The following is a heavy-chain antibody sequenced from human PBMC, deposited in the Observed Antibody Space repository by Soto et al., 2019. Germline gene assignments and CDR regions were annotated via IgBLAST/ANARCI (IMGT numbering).Heavy chain of an antibody. D-gene: IGHD1-1*01. CDR2: ISWNSGSI. J-gene: IGHJ6*02. CDR3: AKDVRVERKTLLCGRYYYYYGMDV. CDR1: GFTFDDYA. Sequence: EVQLVESGGGLVQPGRSLRLSCAASGFTFDDYAMHWVRQAPGKGLEWVSGISWNSGSIGYADSVKGRFTISRDNAKNSLYLQINSLRAEDTALYYCAKDVRVERKTLLCGRYYYYYGMDVWGQGTPVTVSS. V-gene: IGHV3-9*01.